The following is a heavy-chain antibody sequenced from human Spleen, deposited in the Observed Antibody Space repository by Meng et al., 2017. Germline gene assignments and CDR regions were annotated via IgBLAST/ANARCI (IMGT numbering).Heavy chain of an antibody. Sequence: VQLVQSGAEVKNPGASVKVSCKASGYTFPDYWLHWVRRAPGQGLEWMGRINPKSGDTHYAQRFQGRVTMTGDTSISTAYMELSGLRSDDTAMYYCARDEDISAAGKLFGDYWGQGTLVTVSS. J-gene: IGHJ4*02. CDR2: INPKSGDT. D-gene: IGHD6-13*01. CDR1: GYTFPDYW. V-gene: IGHV1-2*06. CDR3: ARDEDISAAGKLFGDY.